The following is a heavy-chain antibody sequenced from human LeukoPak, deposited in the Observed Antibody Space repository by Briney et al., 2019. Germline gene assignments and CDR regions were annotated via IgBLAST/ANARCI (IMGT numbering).Heavy chain of an antibody. J-gene: IGHJ4*02. V-gene: IGHV5-51*01. CDR1: GYISSTTW. Sequence: GESLKISCKTSGYISSTTWIGWVRQLPGKGLEWMGIIFPRDSDTRYSPSFRGQVTISADTSISTAYLQWSSLKASDTAIYYCARQGPSDYWGQGTLVTVSS. CDR2: IFPRDSDT. CDR3: ARQGPSDY.